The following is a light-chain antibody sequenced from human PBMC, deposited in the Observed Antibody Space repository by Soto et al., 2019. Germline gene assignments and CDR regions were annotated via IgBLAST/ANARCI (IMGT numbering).Light chain of an antibody. J-gene: IGKJ4*01. V-gene: IGKV1-5*03. CDR3: QQYDSYSLT. CDR2: KAS. CDR1: QSISTW. Sequence: DIQMTQSPSTLSASVGDRVTITCRASQSISTWLAWYQQKPGKAPSLLIYKASSLESGLPSRFSGSGSGTEFTLTISSLQPDDFATYYCQQYDSYSLTFGGGTKVEIK.